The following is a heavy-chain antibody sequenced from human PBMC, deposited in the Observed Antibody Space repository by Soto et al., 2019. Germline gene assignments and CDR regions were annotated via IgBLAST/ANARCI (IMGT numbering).Heavy chain of an antibody. J-gene: IGHJ6*02. V-gene: IGHV4-30-4*01. D-gene: IGHD1-26*01. Sequence: PSETLSLTCTVSGGSISSGDYYWSWIRQPPGKGLEWIGYIYYSGSTYYNPSLKSRVTISVDTSKNQFSLKLSSVTAADTAVYYCARVRYGPLKLLHYYVMDVGGQGTTVPVSS. CDR1: GGSISSGDYY. CDR2: IYYSGST. CDR3: ARVRYGPLKLLHYYVMDV.